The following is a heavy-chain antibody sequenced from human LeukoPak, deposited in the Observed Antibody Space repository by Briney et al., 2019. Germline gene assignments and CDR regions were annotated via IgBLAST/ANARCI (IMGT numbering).Heavy chain of an antibody. J-gene: IGHJ3*02. D-gene: IGHD3-10*01. CDR3: ARPHRDNYGSGSSFDAFDI. Sequence: GASVKVSCKASGGTFSSYAISWVRQAPGQGLEWMGGIIPILGTANYAQKFQGRVTITADESTSTAYMELSSLRSEDTAVYYCARPHRDNYGSGSSFDAFDIWGQGTMVTVSS. V-gene: IGHV1-69*13. CDR1: GGTFSSYA. CDR2: IIPILGTA.